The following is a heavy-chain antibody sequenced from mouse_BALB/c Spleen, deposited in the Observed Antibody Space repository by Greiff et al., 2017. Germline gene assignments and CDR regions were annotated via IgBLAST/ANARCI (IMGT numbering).Heavy chain of an antibody. D-gene: IGHD1-1*01. J-gene: IGHJ4*01. Sequence: GQLQQSGAELVRPGVSVKISCKGSGYTFTDYAMHWVKQSHAKSLEWIGVISTYYGDASYNQKFKGKATMTVDKSSSTAYMELARLTSEDSAIYYCARSTTGAMDYWGQGTSVTVSS. CDR2: ISTYYGDA. CDR1: GYTFTDYA. V-gene: IGHV1S137*01. CDR3: ARSTTGAMDY.